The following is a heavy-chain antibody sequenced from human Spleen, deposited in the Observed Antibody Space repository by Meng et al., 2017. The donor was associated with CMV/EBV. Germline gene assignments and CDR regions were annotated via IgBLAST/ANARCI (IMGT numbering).Heavy chain of an antibody. CDR3: ARDGGYCSSTSCYTWVGGYDY. Sequence: GGSLRLSCAASGFTFSSYEMNWVRQAPGKGLEWVSYISSSGSTIYYEDSVKGRFTISRDNAKNSLYLQMNSLRAEDTAVYYCARDGGYCSSTSCYTWVGGYDYWGQGTLVTVSS. CDR1: GFTFSSYE. D-gene: IGHD2-2*02. J-gene: IGHJ4*02. CDR2: ISSSGSTI. V-gene: IGHV3-48*03.